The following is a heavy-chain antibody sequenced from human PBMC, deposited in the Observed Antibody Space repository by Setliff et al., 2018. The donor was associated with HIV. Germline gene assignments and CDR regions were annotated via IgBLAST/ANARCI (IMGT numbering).Heavy chain of an antibody. J-gene: IGHJ2*01. V-gene: IGHV1-3*01. CDR1: GFTFSNYA. Sequence: ASVKVSCKTSGFTFSNYAIHWVRQAPGQGLEWMGWINAGNGDTRYSPKFQGRVTFTRDSSASTVYMELSSLRSEDTAVYYCAREGGVVIGSGNWYFDLWGRGTLVTVSS. CDR2: INAGNGDT. D-gene: IGHD2-21*01. CDR3: AREGGVVIGSGNWYFDL.